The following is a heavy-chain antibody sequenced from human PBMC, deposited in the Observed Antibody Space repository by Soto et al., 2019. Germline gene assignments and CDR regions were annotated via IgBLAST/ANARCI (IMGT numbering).Heavy chain of an antibody. Sequence: QVQLQESGPGLVKPSETLSLTCTVSGAPITTTKWWAWVRLPPGKGLEWIGELSRGDERSSNPSLEGRFTMSLGKSNSHSSLKLTSVTAADPAIYYCATQTISYTWGVWGRGTSVTVSS. CDR2: LSRGDER. D-gene: IGHD3-16*01. CDR1: GAPITTTKW. V-gene: IGHV4-4*02. CDR3: ATQTISYTWGV. J-gene: IGHJ6*02.